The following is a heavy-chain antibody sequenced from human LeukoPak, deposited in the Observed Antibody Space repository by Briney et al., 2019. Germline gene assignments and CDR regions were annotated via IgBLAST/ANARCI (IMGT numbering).Heavy chain of an antibody. CDR1: GGSISSGGYY. CDR2: IYYSGST. J-gene: IGHJ3*02. D-gene: IGHD3-9*01. Sequence: PSETLSLTCTVSGGSISSGGYYWSWIRQHPGKGLEWIGYIYYSGSTYYNPSLKSRVTISVDTSKNQFSLKLSSVTAADTAVYYCARGRYYDILTGYYSFNAFDIWGQGTMVTVSS. CDR3: ARGRYYDILTGYYSFNAFDI. V-gene: IGHV4-31*03.